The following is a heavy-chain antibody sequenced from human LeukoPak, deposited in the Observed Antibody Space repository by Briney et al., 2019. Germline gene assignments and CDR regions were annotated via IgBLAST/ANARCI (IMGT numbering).Heavy chain of an antibody. J-gene: IGHJ5*02. CDR2: ISGSGGST. V-gene: IGHV3-23*01. CDR1: GFTFSSYA. CDR3: AKDLAADRPYNWFDP. D-gene: IGHD6-13*01. Sequence: GGSLRLSCAASGFTFSSYAMSWVRQAPGKGLEWVSAISGSGGSTYYADSVKGRFTISRDNSKNTLYLQMDSLRAEDTAVYYCAKDLAADRPYNWFDPWGQGTLVTVSS.